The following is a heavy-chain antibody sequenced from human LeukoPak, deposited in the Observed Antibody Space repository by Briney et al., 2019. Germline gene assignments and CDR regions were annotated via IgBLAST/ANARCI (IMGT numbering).Heavy chain of an antibody. J-gene: IGHJ4*02. CDR2: IHYRGST. D-gene: IGHD5-18*01. CDR1: GGSISSYY. Sequence: SETLSLTCTVSGGSISSYYWSWIRQSPGEGLEWIGYIHYRGSTNYNTSLKSRVTISVDTSKNQFSLKLSSLTAADTAVYYCARSVLGYSYGLHIDYWGQGTLVTVSS. CDR3: ARSVLGYSYGLHIDY. V-gene: IGHV4-59*01.